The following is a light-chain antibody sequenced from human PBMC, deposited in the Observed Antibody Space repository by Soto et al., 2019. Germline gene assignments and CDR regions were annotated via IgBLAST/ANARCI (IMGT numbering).Light chain of an antibody. CDR2: GAS. CDR1: QRIDTW. Sequence: IQLTQSPSSVSASVGDRVIITCRASQRIDTWLAWYQQKPGKAPNLLIYGASNLQSGVPSKFSGSGSGKDVILTISSLQPEDFATYYCQQSNTFPYTFGQGTKLE. CDR3: QQSNTFPYT. V-gene: IGKV1-12*01. J-gene: IGKJ2*01.